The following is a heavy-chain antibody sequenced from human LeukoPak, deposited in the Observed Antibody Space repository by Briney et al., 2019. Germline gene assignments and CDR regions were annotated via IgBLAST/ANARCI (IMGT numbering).Heavy chain of an antibody. CDR2: ISSSGSTI. V-gene: IGHV3-48*03. Sequence: PGGSLRLSCAASEFTFSSYEMNWVRQAPGKGLEWVSYISSSGSTIYYADSVKGRFTISRDNAKNSLYLQMNSLRAEDTAVYYCARDLVVRGVIRTYYYGMDVWGQGTTVTVSS. J-gene: IGHJ6*02. CDR1: EFTFSSYE. D-gene: IGHD3-10*01. CDR3: ARDLVVRGVIRTYYYGMDV.